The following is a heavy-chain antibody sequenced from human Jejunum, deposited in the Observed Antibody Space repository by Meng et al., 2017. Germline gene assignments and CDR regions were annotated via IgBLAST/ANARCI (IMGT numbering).Heavy chain of an antibody. J-gene: IGHJ4*02. CDR3: AKVNWGSGLSNC. V-gene: IGHV3-23*01. Sequence: GESLKISCVGSGFTFGQYAISWVRQAPGKGLEWVSGITGGYRISYADSVKGRFTISRDNSKNTLYLQMDSLRAEDTAIYYCAKVNWGSGLSNCWGQGTSVTSPQ. CDR2: ITGGYRI. CDR1: GFTFGQYA. D-gene: IGHD3-16*01.